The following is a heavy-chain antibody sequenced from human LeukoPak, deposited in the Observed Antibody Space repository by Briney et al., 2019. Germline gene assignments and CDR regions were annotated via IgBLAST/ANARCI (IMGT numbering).Heavy chain of an antibody. J-gene: IGHJ6*02. Sequence: GASVKVSCKASGYTFTSYGISWVRQAPGQGLEWMGIINPSGGSTSYAQKFQGRVTITADESTSTAYMELSSLRSEDTAVYYCARDLPAGDYGMDVWGQGTTVTVSS. D-gene: IGHD2-2*01. CDR3: ARDLPAGDYGMDV. CDR1: GYTFTSYG. V-gene: IGHV1-46*01. CDR2: INPSGGST.